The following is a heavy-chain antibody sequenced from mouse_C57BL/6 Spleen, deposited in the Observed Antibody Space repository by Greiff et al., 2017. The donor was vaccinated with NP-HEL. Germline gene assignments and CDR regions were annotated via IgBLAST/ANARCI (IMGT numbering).Heavy chain of an antibody. D-gene: IGHD1-1*02. J-gene: IGHJ2*01. CDR2: IDPEDGET. CDR1: GFNIKDYY. Sequence: EVQLQQSGAELVKPGASVKLSCTASGFNIKDYYMHWVKQRTEQGLEWIGRIDPEDGETKYDPKFQGKATITADTSSNTAYLQLSSLTSEDTAVYYCARPTYGYLDYWGQGTTLTVSS. V-gene: IGHV14-2*01. CDR3: ARPTYGYLDY.